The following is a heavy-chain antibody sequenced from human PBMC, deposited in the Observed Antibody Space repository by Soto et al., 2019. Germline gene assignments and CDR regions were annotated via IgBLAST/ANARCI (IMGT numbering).Heavy chain of an antibody. CDR1: GYTFTSYG. V-gene: IGHV1-3*01. Sequence: ASVKVSCKASGYTFTSYGIHWVRQAPGQRLEWTGWINAGNGNTKYSEKFQGRVTITRDTSASTAYLQMNSLRAEDTAVYYCAKDGISGSYSDYYYYYGMDVWGQGTTVTVSS. D-gene: IGHD1-26*01. J-gene: IGHJ6*02. CDR2: INAGNGNT. CDR3: AKDGISGSYSDYYYYYGMDV.